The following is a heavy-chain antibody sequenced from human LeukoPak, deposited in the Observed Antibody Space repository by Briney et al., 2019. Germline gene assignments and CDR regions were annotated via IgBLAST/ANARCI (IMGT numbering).Heavy chain of an antibody. V-gene: IGHV7-4-1*02. D-gene: IGHD3-10*01. CDR1: GYTFTKYA. CDR2: ISTGTGNP. J-gene: IGHJ4*02. Sequence: ASVQVSCKASGYTFTKYAMNWLRQAPGQRPEWMGWISTGTGNPTYAQGFTGRFVFSLDTSVSTAYLEITSLKAEDTAVYYCTRDFYNSGSSLLDYWGQGTLVTVSS. CDR3: TRDFYNSGSSLLDY.